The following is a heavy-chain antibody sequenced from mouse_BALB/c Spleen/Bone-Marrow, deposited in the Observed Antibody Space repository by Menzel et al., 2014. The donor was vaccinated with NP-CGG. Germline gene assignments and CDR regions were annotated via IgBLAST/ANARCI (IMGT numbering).Heavy chain of an antibody. J-gene: IGHJ2*01. CDR1: GYAFSSSW. CDR2: IYPGDGDT. CDR3: ERWGITQYSFDY. V-gene: IGHV1-82*01. Sequence: VQLVESGPELMKPGASVKISCKASGYAFSSSWMNWVKQRPGQGPEWIGRIYPGDGDTNYNGKFKGKATLTADKSSSTAYMQLSSLTSVECAVYFCERWGITQYSFDYWRRGSPLRVSS. D-gene: IGHD2-4*01.